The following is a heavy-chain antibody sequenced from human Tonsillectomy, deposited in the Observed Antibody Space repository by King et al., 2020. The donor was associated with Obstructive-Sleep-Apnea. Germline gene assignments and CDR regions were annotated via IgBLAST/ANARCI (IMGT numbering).Heavy chain of an antibody. CDR2: INTNTGNP. Sequence: VQLVESGSELKKPGASVKVSCKASGYTFTSYAMNWVRQAPGQGLEWMGWINTNTGNPTYAQGFTGRFVFSLDTSVSTAYLQISSLKAEDTAVYYWARDGLVAAADWDFFDYWGQGTLVTVSS. J-gene: IGHJ4*02. D-gene: IGHD6-13*01. CDR1: GYTFTSYA. V-gene: IGHV7-4-1*02. CDR3: ARDGLVAAADWDFFDY.